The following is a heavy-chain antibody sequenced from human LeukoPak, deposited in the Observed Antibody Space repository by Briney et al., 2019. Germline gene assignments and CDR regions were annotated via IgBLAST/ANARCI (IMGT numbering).Heavy chain of an antibody. V-gene: IGHV1-18*01. J-gene: IGHJ4*02. D-gene: IGHD6-19*01. Sequence: ASVKVSCEASGYTFTSYGISWVRQAPGQGLEWMGWISAYNGNTNYAQKLQGRVIMTTDTSTSTAYMELRSLRSDDTAVYYCARDKQWLVTPYYFDYWGQGTLVTVSS. CDR3: ARDKQWLVTPYYFDY. CDR1: GYTFTSYG. CDR2: ISAYNGNT.